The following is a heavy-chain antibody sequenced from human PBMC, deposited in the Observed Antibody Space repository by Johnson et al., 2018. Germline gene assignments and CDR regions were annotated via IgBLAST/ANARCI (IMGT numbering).Heavy chain of an antibody. V-gene: IGHV3-7*01. J-gene: IGHJ6*03. CDR1: GFTFSSFS. CDR2: MNQDGSEK. CDR3: ARPDFNYYYMDV. Sequence: QLLESGGGLVQPGGSLRLSCSASGFTFSSFSMTWVRQAPGKGLEWVAFMNQDGSEKSYVDSVKGRFTVSRDNAKNSLYLQMNSLRAEDTAVYYCARPDFNYYYMDVWGQGTTVTVSS.